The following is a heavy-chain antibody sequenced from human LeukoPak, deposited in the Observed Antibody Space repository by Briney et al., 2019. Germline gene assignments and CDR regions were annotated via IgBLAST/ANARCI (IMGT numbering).Heavy chain of an antibody. CDR1: GFAFKTYA. J-gene: IGHJ4*02. V-gene: IGHV3-23*01. D-gene: IGHD3-10*01. CDR2: IRSSGDIT. CDR3: AKEVRESAWFYFDY. Sequence: GGSLRLSCAASGFAFKTYAMSWVRQAPGKGLEWVSGIRSSGDITYYADSVKGRFTISRDNSMNTLYLQMNSLRAEDTAVYYRAKEVRESAWFYFDYWGQGTPATVSS.